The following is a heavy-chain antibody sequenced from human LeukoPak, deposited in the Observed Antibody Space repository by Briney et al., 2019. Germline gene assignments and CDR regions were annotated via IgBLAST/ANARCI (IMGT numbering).Heavy chain of an antibody. CDR1: GGSLSGFY. V-gene: IGHV4-4*07. Sequence: SETLSLTCAVYGGSLSGFYWSWIRQSPGKGLEWIGRIYTSGSTNYNPSLKSRVTMSVDTSKNQFSLKLSSVTAADTAVYYCAREGMVRGVIPGGVDYWGQGTLVTVSS. CDR3: AREGMVRGVIPGGVDY. J-gene: IGHJ4*02. D-gene: IGHD3-10*01. CDR2: IYTSGST.